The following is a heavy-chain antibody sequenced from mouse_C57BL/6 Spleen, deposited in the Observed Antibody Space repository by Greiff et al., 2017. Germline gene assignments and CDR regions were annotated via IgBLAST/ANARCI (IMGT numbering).Heavy chain of an antibody. Sequence: QVQLQQSGAELVKPGASVKISCKASGYAFSSYWMNWVKQRPGTGLEWIGQIYPGVGASNYTGKFKGKATLTADKSSSTAYMQLSSVTSEDSAVYFCARGGLLGAMDYWGQGTSVTVAS. D-gene: IGHD2-3*01. J-gene: IGHJ4*01. CDR2: IYPGVGAS. CDR3: ARGGLLGAMDY. V-gene: IGHV1-80*01. CDR1: GYAFSSYW.